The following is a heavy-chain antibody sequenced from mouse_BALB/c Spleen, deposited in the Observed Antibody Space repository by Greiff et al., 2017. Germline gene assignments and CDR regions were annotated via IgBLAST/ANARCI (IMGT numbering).Heavy chain of an antibody. J-gene: IGHJ2*01. Sequence: EVKLMESGGGLVKPGGSLKLSCAASGFTFSSYAMSWVRQTPEKRLEWVVSISSGGSTYYPDSVKGRFTISRDNARNILYLQMSSLRSEDTAMYYCARGREGGYGNYFDYWGQGTTLTVSS. CDR1: GFTFSSYA. D-gene: IGHD2-1*01. V-gene: IGHV5-6-5*01. CDR3: ARGREGGYGNYFDY. CDR2: ISSGGST.